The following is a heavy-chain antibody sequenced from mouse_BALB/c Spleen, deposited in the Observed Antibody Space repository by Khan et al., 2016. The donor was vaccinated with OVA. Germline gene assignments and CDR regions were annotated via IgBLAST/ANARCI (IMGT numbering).Heavy chain of an antibody. V-gene: IGHV3-2*02. J-gene: IGHJ4*01. D-gene: IGHD2-3*01. Sequence: EVQLQESGPGLVKPSQSLSLTCTVTGYSITSDYAWNWIRQFPGNKLEWMGYISYSGSTNYNPSLKSRISITRDTSKNQFFLLLNSVTTEDTATYYCARDGSRYNYAMDYWGQGTSVTVSS. CDR3: ARDGSRYNYAMDY. CDR2: ISYSGST. CDR1: GYSITSDYA.